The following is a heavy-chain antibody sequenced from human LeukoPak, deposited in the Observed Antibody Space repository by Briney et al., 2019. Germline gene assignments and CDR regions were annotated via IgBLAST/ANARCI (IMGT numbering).Heavy chain of an antibody. CDR3: AHTHLYTAMIYGSFDY. Sequence: SGPTLVNPTQTLTLTCTFSGFSLSTSGVGVGWIRQPPGKALEWLELIYWDDDKHYSPSLKSRLTITKDTSKNQVVLTVTNMDPVDTATYYCAHTHLYTAMIYGSFDYWGQGTLVTVSS. CDR2: IYWDDDK. CDR1: GFSLSTSGVG. J-gene: IGHJ4*02. V-gene: IGHV2-5*02. D-gene: IGHD5-18*01.